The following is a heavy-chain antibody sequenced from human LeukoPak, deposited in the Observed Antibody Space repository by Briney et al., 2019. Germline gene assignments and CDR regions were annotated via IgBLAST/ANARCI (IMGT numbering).Heavy chain of an antibody. CDR2: ISGSGSST. J-gene: IGHJ5*02. CDR1: GXTFSSYA. D-gene: IGHD6-19*01. CDR3: AKDTVAVAALFDP. V-gene: IGHV3-23*01. Sequence: PGGSLRLSWAASGXTFSSYAVSWVRQAPGKGLEWLSSISGSGSSTYYADSVKGRFTISRDNSKNTLYLQMNSLRAEDTAVYYCAKDTVAVAALFDPWGQGTLVTVSS.